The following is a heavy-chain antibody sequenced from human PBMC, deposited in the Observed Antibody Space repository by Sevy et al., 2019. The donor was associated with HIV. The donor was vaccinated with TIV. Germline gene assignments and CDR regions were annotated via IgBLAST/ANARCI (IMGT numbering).Heavy chain of an antibody. CDR2: ISGSGGST. Sequence: GGSLRLSCAASGFTFSSYAMSWVRQAPGKGLEWVSGISGSGGSTYYAHSVKGRFTISRDNSKNTVYLQMNSLRAEDTAVYYCAKDSRTHPFDYWGQGTLVTVSS. CDR1: GFTFSSYA. CDR3: AKDSRTHPFDY. D-gene: IGHD1-1*01. V-gene: IGHV3-23*01. J-gene: IGHJ4*02.